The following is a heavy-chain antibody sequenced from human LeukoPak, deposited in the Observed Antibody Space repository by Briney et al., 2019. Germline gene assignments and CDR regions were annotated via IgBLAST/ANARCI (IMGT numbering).Heavy chain of an antibody. CDR1: GGTFSSYA. CDR3: AKGADYGDYLDY. V-gene: IGHV1-69*13. D-gene: IGHD4-17*01. CDR2: IIPIFGTA. Sequence: SVKVSCKASGGTFSSYAISWVRQAPGQGLEWMGGIIPIFGTANYAQKFQGRVTITADESTSTAYMELSSLRSEDTAVYYCAKGADYGDYLDYWGQGTLVTVSS. J-gene: IGHJ4*02.